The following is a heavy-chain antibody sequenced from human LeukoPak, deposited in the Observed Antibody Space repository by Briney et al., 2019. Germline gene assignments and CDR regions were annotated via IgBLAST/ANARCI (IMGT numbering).Heavy chain of an antibody. D-gene: IGHD5-12*01. J-gene: IGHJ5*02. CDR2: ISAYNGNT. Sequence: GASVKVSCKASGYTFTSYGISWVRQAPGQGLEWMGWISAYNGNTNYAQKLQGRVTMTTDTSTTTAYMELRSLRSDDTAMYYCAAYSGYDWYWFDPWGQGTLVTVSS. CDR1: GYTFTSYG. CDR3: AAYSGYDWYWFDP. V-gene: IGHV1-18*01.